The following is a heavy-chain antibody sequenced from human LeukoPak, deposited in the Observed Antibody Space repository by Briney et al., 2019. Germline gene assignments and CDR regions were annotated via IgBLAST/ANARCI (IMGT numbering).Heavy chain of an antibody. CDR3: AKGSRCSSTSCYMFDFDH. V-gene: IGHV3-30*02. CDR2: IRYDGSNK. J-gene: IGHJ4*02. Sequence: GGSLRLSCAASGFTFSSYGMHWVRQAPGKGLEWVAFIRYDGSNKYYADSVKGRFTISRDNSKNTLYLQMNSLRAEDTAVYYCAKGSRCSSTSCYMFDFDHWGQGTLVTVSS. D-gene: IGHD2-2*02. CDR1: GFTFSSYG.